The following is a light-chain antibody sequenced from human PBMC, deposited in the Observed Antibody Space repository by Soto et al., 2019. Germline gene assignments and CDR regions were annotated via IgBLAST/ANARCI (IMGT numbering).Light chain of an antibody. Sequence: EIVLTQSPGTLSLSPGERATLSCRASQSVSSSYLAWYQQKPGQAPRLLVYGASSRATGIPDRFSGSGSGTGFTLTISRLEPEDFAVFYCQQFGSSPITFGQGTRLEIK. J-gene: IGKJ5*01. CDR3: QQFGSSPIT. CDR1: QSVSSSY. V-gene: IGKV3-20*01. CDR2: GAS.